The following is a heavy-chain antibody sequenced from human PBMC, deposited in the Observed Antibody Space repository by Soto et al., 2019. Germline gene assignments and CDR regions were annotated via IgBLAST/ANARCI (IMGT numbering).Heavy chain of an antibody. J-gene: IGHJ6*02. V-gene: IGHV1-18*01. CDR3: AREGQAPYYYYGMDG. CDR2: ISGYNGNT. Sequence: QVQVVQSGDGVKKPGASVKVSCKASGYTFTNYGFSWVRQAPGQGLEWMGWISGYNGNTKYAEKFQGRVTMTTDTSTSTAHMELRSLRADDTAVYYCAREGQAPYYYYGMDGWGQGTAVTVSS. CDR1: GYTFTNYG.